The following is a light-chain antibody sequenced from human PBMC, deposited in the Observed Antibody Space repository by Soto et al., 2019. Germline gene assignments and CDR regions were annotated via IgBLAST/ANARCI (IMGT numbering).Light chain of an antibody. Sequence: EIVLTQSPATLSLSPGERATLSCRASQSVGRTLAWFQQKPGQAPRLLIYDASNRATGIPARFTGSGSGTDFTLTIRSLEAEDFAIYYCQQRDSWPLTFGGGTKVEI. V-gene: IGKV3-11*01. CDR2: DAS. J-gene: IGKJ4*01. CDR1: QSVGRT. CDR3: QQRDSWPLT.